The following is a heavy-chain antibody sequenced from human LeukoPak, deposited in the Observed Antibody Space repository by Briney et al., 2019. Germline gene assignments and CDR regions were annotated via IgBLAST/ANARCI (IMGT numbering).Heavy chain of an antibody. CDR1: GGSISSYY. V-gene: IGHV4-59*01. J-gene: IGHJ4*02. Sequence: PSETLSLTCTVSGGSISSYYWSWIRQPPGKGLEWIGYIYYSGSTSYNPSLKSRVTISVDTSKNQFSLKLSSVTAADTAVYYCARVIGYSGYDAFDYWGQGTLVTVSS. CDR2: IYYSGST. D-gene: IGHD5-12*01. CDR3: ARVIGYSGYDAFDY.